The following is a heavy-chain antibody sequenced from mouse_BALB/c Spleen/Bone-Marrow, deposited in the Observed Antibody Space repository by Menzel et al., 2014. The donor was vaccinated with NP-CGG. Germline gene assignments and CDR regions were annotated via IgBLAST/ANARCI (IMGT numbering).Heavy chain of an antibody. CDR1: GFTFTDYY. V-gene: IGHV7-3*02. CDR3: ARDGNYEDY. Sequence: EVNVVESGGGLVQPGGSLRLSCATSGFTFTDYYMSWVRQPPGKALEWLGFIRNKANGYTTEYSASVKGRFTISRDNSQSILYLQMNTLRAEDSATYYCARDGNYEDYWGQGTSVTVSS. D-gene: IGHD2-1*01. CDR2: IRNKANGYTT. J-gene: IGHJ4*01.